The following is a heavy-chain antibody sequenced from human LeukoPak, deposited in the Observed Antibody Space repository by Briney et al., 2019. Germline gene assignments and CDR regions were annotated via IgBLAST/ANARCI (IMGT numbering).Heavy chain of an antibody. CDR2: INPNSGGT. V-gene: IGHV1-2*02. CDR3: ARTSTYYYDSSGYSDAFDI. CDR1: GYTFTGYY. D-gene: IGHD3-22*01. J-gene: IGHJ3*02. Sequence: ASVKVSCKASGYTFTGYYMHWVRQAPGQGLEWMGWINPNSGGTNCAQKFQGRVTMTRDTSISTAYMELSRLRSDDTAVYYCARTSTYYYDSSGYSDAFDIWGQGTMVTVSS.